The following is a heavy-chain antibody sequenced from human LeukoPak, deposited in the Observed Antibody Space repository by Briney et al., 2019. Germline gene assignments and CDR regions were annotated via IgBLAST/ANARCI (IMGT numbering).Heavy chain of an antibody. J-gene: IGHJ4*02. CDR1: GFTFSSFA. Sequence: GGSLRLSCAASGFTFSSFAMTWVRQAPRKGLEWVSAISGSGGITHYADSVKGRFTISRDNAKNSLYLQMNSLRAEDTAVYYCARDLSDLLFDYWGQGTLVTVSS. CDR2: ISGSGGIT. CDR3: ARDLSDLLFDY. V-gene: IGHV3-23*01.